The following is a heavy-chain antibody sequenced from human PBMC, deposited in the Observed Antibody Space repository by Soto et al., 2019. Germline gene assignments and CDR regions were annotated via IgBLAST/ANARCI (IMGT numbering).Heavy chain of an antibody. CDR3: AKSLRTTSYYYDSSGYYGD. D-gene: IGHD3-22*01. CDR2: ISGSGGST. J-gene: IGHJ4*02. CDR1: GFTFSSYA. V-gene: IGHV3-23*01. Sequence: PGGSLRLSCAASGFTFSSYAMSWVRQAPGKGLEWVSAISGSGGSTYYADSVKGRFTISRDNSKNTLYLQMNSLRAEDTAVYYCAKSLRTTSYYYDSSGYYGDWGQGTLVTVSS.